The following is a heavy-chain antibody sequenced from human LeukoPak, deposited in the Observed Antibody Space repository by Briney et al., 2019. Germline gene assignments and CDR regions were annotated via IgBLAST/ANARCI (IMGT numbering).Heavy chain of an antibody. D-gene: IGHD3-16*01. J-gene: IGHJ4*02. V-gene: IGHV3-23*01. Sequence: GGSLRLSCAASGFTYSNYAMTWVRQAPGKGLEWVSSISSGGHSTYYAGSVKGRFTISRDNSKNTLYLQMNSLRPEDTAVYYCAKTLWGPRSCPDYWGQGTLVTVSS. CDR3: AKTLWGPRSCPDY. CDR2: ISSGGHST. CDR1: GFTYSNYA.